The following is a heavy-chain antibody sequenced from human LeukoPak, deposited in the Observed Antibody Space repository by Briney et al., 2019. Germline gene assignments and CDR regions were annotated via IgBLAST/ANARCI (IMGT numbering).Heavy chain of an antibody. Sequence: SETLSLTCTVSGGSISSSSYYWGWIRQPPGKGLEWIGSIYYSGSTYYNPSLKSRVTISVDTSKNQFSLKLSSVTAADTAVYYCAGPNYYYDSSGYYTAWGWVYRGQGTLVTVSS. CDR2: IYYSGST. CDR1: GGSISSSSYY. V-gene: IGHV4-39*01. CDR3: AGPNYYYDSSGYYTAWGWVY. D-gene: IGHD3-22*01. J-gene: IGHJ4*02.